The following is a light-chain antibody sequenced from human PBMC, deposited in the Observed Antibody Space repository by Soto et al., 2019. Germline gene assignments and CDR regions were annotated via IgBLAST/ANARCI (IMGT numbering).Light chain of an antibody. V-gene: IGLV2-23*01. CDR2: EGS. CDR3: CSYAGSSTVV. CDR1: SSGVGSYNL. Sequence: QSVLTQPASVSGSPGQSITISCTGTSSGVGSYNLVSWYQQHPGKAPKLMIYEGSKRPSGVSNRFSGSKSGNTASLTISGLQAEDEADYYCCSYAGSSTVVFGGGPKLTVL. J-gene: IGLJ2*01.